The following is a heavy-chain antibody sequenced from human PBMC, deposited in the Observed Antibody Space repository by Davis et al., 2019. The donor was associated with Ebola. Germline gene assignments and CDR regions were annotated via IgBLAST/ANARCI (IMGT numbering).Heavy chain of an antibody. CDR3: ARDKAQSYYGSPAYNYYYNGVDV. V-gene: IGHV4-59*01. D-gene: IGHD3-22*01. J-gene: IGHJ6*02. CDR1: GGSIRSYY. Sequence: MPSETLSLTCTVSGGSIRSYYWSWIRQPPGKTLEWIGYIYSSGSTNYNPSLKSRVTISVDTSRNQFSLKLSSVTAADTAVYYCARDKAQSYYGSPAYNYYYNGVDVWGQGTTVIVSS. CDR2: IYSSGST.